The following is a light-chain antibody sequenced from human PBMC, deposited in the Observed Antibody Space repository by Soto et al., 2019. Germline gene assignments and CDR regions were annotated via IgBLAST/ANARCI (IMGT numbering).Light chain of an antibody. V-gene: IGKV1-27*01. CDR3: QKYNSPPRT. Sequence: DIQMTQSPSSLSASVGDRVSITCRASQDIANFLAWYQHKPGKVPTLLIYAASTLQSGAPSRFSGSASGTDFTLTISSLQAEDVATYYCQKYNSPPRTFGQGTKVEV. CDR2: AAS. J-gene: IGKJ1*01. CDR1: QDIANF.